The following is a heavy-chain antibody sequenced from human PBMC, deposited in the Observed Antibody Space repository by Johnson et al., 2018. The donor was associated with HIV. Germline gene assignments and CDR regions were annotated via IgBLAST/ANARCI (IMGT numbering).Heavy chain of an antibody. CDR3: AHSSSWSYDAFDI. CDR1: GFTFSSYW. D-gene: IGHD6-13*01. Sequence: VQLVESGGGVVQPGGSLRLSCAASGFTFSSYWMSWVRQAPGKGLEWVANIKQDGSEKYYVDSVKGRFTISRDNAKNSLYLQMNSLRAEEPAVYYCAHSSSWSYDAFDIWGQGTMVTVSS. V-gene: IGHV3-7*01. CDR2: IKQDGSEK. J-gene: IGHJ3*02.